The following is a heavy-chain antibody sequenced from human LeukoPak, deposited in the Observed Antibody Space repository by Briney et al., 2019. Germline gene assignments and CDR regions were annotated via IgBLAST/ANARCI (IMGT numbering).Heavy chain of an antibody. D-gene: IGHD6-13*01. CDR1: RFTFSSYA. Sequence: GGSLRLSCAASRFTFSSYAMSWVRQAPGKGLEWVSTISGSGDSTYYADSVKGRFTISRDNSKNTLYLQMNSLRAEDTAVYYCALQRTLWQQLLDYWGQGTLVTVSS. CDR2: ISGSGDST. V-gene: IGHV3-23*01. CDR3: ALQRTLWQQLLDY. J-gene: IGHJ4*02.